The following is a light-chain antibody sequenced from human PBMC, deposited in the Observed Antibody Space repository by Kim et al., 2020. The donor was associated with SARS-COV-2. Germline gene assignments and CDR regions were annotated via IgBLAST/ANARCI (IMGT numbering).Light chain of an antibody. Sequence: QSALTQPASVSGSPGQSVTISCTGTVTDVGGYNYVSWYQQHPGKAPKLMIYDVSNRPSGVSSRFSGAKSGNTASLTISGLQAEDEGDYYCSSYTRSGTHVVFGGGTKLTVL. CDR3: SSYTRSGTHVV. CDR2: DVS. CDR1: VTDVGGYNY. V-gene: IGLV2-14*03. J-gene: IGLJ2*01.